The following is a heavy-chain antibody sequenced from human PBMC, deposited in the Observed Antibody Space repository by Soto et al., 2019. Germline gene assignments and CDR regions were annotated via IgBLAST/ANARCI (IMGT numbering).Heavy chain of an antibody. V-gene: IGHV3-33*01. Sequence: GGSLRLSCAASGFTFSSYGMHWVRHAPCKGLEWVAVIWYDGSNKYYADSVKGRFTISRDNSKNTLYLQMNSLRAEDTAVYYCARDSDYGDYGDAFDIWGQGTMVTVSS. J-gene: IGHJ3*02. CDR2: IWYDGSNK. D-gene: IGHD4-17*01. CDR1: GFTFSSYG. CDR3: ARDSDYGDYGDAFDI.